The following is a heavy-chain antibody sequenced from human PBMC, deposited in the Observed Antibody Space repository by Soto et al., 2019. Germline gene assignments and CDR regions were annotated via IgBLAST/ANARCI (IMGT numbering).Heavy chain of an antibody. V-gene: IGHV1-2*02. Sequence: ASVKVSCKASGYTFTGYYMHWVRQAPGQGLEWMGWINPNSGGTNYAQKFQGRVTVTRDTSISTAYMELSRLRSDDTAVYYCASNYYDSSGPWFDYWGQGTLVTVSS. J-gene: IGHJ4*02. D-gene: IGHD3-22*01. CDR2: INPNSGGT. CDR1: GYTFTGYY. CDR3: ASNYYDSSGPWFDY.